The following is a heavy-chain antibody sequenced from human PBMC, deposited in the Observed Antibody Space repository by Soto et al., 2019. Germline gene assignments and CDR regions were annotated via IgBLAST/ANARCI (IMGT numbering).Heavy chain of an antibody. Sequence: TLSLTCTVSGGSISSGGYYCSWIRQHPGKGLERIGYIYYSGSTYYNPSLKSRVTISVDTSKNQFSLKLSSVTAADTAVYYCARVHGGDFWSGYYTYYYYYMDVWGKGTTVTVSS. CDR1: GGSISSGGYY. CDR3: ARVHGGDFWSGYYTYYYYYMDV. V-gene: IGHV4-31*03. J-gene: IGHJ6*03. D-gene: IGHD3-3*01. CDR2: IYYSGST.